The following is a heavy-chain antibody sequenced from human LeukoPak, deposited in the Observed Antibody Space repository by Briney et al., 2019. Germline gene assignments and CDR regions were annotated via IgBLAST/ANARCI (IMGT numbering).Heavy chain of an antibody. J-gene: IGHJ5*02. Sequence: PSETLSLTCAVYGGSFSGYYWSWIRQPPGKGLEWIGEINHSGSTNYNPSLKSRVTISVDTSKNQFSLKLSSVTAADTAVYYCARAPRGVPRTWGQGTLVTVSS. CDR2: INHSGST. CDR1: GGSFSGYY. CDR3: ARAPRGVPRT. D-gene: IGHD3-10*01. V-gene: IGHV4-34*01.